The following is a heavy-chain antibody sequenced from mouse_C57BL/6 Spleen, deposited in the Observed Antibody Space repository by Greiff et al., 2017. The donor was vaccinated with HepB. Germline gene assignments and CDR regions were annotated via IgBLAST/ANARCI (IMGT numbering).Heavy chain of an antibody. V-gene: IGHV1-80*01. J-gene: IGHJ3*01. Sequence: VQLQQSGAELVKPGASVKISCKASGYAFSSYWMNWVKQRPGKGLEWIGQIYPGDVDTNYNGKFKGKATLTADKSSSTAYMQISSLTSEDSAVFFCARETAQATYFAYWGQGTLVTVSA. CDR2: IYPGDVDT. CDR1: GYAFSSYW. CDR3: ARETAQATYFAY. D-gene: IGHD3-2*02.